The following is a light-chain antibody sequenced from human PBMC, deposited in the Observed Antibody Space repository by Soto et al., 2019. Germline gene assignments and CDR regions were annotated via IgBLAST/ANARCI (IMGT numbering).Light chain of an antibody. V-gene: IGKV3-11*01. CDR1: QSVDSY. Sequence: EIVLTQSPATLSLSPGERATLSCRASQSVDSYLGWYQQKPGQAPRLLIYDASNRATGIPARFSGSGSGTDFTLTINSLEPEDFAVYYCQQRYNSPYTFGQGTKLEIK. CDR3: QQRYNSPYT. J-gene: IGKJ2*01. CDR2: DAS.